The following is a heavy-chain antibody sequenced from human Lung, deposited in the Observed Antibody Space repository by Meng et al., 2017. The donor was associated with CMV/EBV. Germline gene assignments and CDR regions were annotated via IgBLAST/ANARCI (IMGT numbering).Heavy chain of an antibody. CDR1: GYTFTDHY. V-gene: IGHV1-2*02. D-gene: IGHD3-22*01. CDR3: ARESDSSGSNGYFDH. Sequence: ASVKVSCKASGYTFTDHYMHWVRQAPGQGLEWMGWINPDSGGTLYAHKFQGRVTVTRDTSISTAYMELSSLRSDDTAVYYCARESDSSGSNGYFDHWGQGTLVTVSS. CDR2: INPDSGGT. J-gene: IGHJ4*02.